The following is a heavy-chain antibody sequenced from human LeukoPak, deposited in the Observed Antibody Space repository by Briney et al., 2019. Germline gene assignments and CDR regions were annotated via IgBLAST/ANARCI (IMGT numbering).Heavy chain of an antibody. CDR2: INPSSGGT. J-gene: IGHJ4*02. CDR3: ARDLYYYDSSGYYPEEVGY. CDR1: GYTFTGYY. D-gene: IGHD3-22*01. Sequence: GASVKVSCKASGYTFTGYYMHWVRQAPGQGLEWMGWINPSSGGTNYAQKFQGRVTMTRDTSISTAYMELSRLRSDDTAAYYCARDLYYYDSSGYYPEEVGYWGQGTLVTVSS. V-gene: IGHV1-2*02.